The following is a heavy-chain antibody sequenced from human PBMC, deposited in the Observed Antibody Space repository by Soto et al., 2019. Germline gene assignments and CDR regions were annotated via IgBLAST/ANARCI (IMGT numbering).Heavy chain of an antibody. CDR2: ISGSGGST. J-gene: IGHJ3*02. CDR3: AKDLDYYDSSGYNLGAFDI. CDR1: GFTFSSYA. Sequence: GGSLRLSCAASGFTFSSYAMSWVRQAPGKGLEWVSAISGSGGSTYYADSVKGRFTISRDNSKNTLYLQMNSLRAEDTAVYYCAKDLDYYDSSGYNLGAFDIWGQGTMVTVS. V-gene: IGHV3-23*01. D-gene: IGHD3-22*01.